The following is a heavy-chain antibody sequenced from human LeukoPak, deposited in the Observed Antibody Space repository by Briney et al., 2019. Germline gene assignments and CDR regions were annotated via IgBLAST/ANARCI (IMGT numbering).Heavy chain of an antibody. J-gene: IGHJ4*02. V-gene: IGHV4-61*02. CDR1: GGSINSGSYY. D-gene: IGHD3-10*01. CDR2: ISTSGST. CDR3: ARGAHGSYYGTLDC. Sequence: PSETLSLTCAVSGGSINSGSYYWSWIRQPAGKGLEWIGRISTSGSTNYNPSLKSRVTISVDTSKNQLSLNLNSVTAADTAMYYCARGAHGSYYGTLDCWGQGTLVTVSS.